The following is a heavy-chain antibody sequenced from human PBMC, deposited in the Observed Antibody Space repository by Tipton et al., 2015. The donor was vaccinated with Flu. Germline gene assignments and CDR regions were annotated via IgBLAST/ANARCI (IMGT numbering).Heavy chain of an antibody. CDR3: ARVIAVAGNWFDP. CDR2: IYYSGST. D-gene: IGHD6-19*01. J-gene: IGHJ5*02. V-gene: IGHV4-39*07. Sequence: TLSLTCTVSGGSISSSSYYWGWIRQPPGKGLEWIGSIYYSGSTYYNPSLKSRVTISVDTSKNQFSLKLSSVTAADTAVYYCARVIAVAGNWFDPWGQGTLVTVSS. CDR1: GGSISSSSYY.